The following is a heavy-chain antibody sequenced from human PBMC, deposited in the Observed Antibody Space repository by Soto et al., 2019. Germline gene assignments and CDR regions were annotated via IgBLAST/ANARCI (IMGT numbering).Heavy chain of an antibody. Sequence: EVQLLDYGGGLVQPGGSLRLSCAASGFTLTSFGMSWVRQAPGKGLEWVSRISASGTSMYYAKSVEGRFTISRDTSKKTLYLQMNSLRAEDTAVYYCAKRGDTTSWYWFDPWGQGTLVTVSS. V-gene: IGHV3-23*01. CDR2: ISASGTSM. J-gene: IGHJ5*02. D-gene: IGHD6-13*01. CDR1: GFTLTSFG. CDR3: AKRGDTTSWYWFDP.